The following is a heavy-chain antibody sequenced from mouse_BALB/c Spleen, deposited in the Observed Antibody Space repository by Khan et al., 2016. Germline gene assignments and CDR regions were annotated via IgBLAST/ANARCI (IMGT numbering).Heavy chain of an antibody. CDR1: GFLLTSYG. V-gene: IGHV2-5-1*01. CDR2: IWRGGYT. CDR3: AKEGGNWYFDV. Sequence: QVQLKESGPSLVQPSQSLSISCTVSGFLLTSYGVHWVRQSPGKGLEWLGVIWRGGYTDNNTPSMSRLSITRRNSKSQVYFQMNNLQADDNAIYYCAKEGGNWYFDVWGAGTTVTVSS. J-gene: IGHJ1*01.